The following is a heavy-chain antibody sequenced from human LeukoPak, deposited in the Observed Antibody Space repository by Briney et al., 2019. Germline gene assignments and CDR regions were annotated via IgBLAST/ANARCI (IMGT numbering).Heavy chain of an antibody. D-gene: IGHD1-26*01. CDR2: IYSGGYT. CDR1: GFTVTTNY. Sequence: GGSLRLSSAASGFTVTTNYMRCGRQAPGKGLEWVSIIYSGGYTDYADSVKGRFTISRDNSKNTLDLQMNSLRAEDTAVYYCASLSRNSGTYFLDYWGQGKLVTVSP. CDR3: ASLSRNSGTYFLDY. J-gene: IGHJ4*02. V-gene: IGHV3-66*01.